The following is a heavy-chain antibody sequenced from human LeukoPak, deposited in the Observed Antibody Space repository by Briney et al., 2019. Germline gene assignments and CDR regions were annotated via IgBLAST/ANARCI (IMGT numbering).Heavy chain of an antibody. J-gene: IGHJ4*02. Sequence: GESLNISCQGSGCIFPSYWIAWVRQMPAQGRECMGIIYPSDSEHRYSPSFQGQVTISAHKSISTAYLQWSSLKASDTAMYYCARTPSNSRGFDYWGQGTLVSVSS. V-gene: IGHV5-51*01. CDR2: IYPSDSEH. CDR1: GCIFPSYW. CDR3: ARTPSNSRGFDY. D-gene: IGHD6-13*01.